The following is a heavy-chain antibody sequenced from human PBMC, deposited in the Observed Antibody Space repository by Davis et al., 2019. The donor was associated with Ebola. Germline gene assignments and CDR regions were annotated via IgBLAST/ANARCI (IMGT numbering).Heavy chain of an antibody. D-gene: IGHD5-24*01. Sequence: GGSLRLSCAASGFTFSSYAMSWVRQAPGKGLEWVGRIRSKANSYATAYAASVKGRFTISRDDSKNTAYLQMNSLKTEDTAVYYCATVDRDGYNRIDYWGQGTLVTVSS. J-gene: IGHJ4*02. V-gene: IGHV3-73*01. CDR2: IRSKANSYAT. CDR1: GFTFSSYA. CDR3: ATVDRDGYNRIDY.